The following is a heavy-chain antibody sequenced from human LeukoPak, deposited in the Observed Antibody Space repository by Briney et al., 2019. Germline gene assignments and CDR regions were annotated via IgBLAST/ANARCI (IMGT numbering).Heavy chain of an antibody. CDR1: GGSISSYY. V-gene: IGHV4-4*07. D-gene: IGHD2/OR15-2a*01. J-gene: IGHJ4*02. Sequence: PSETLSLTCTVSGGSISSYYWSWLRQPAGKGLEWIGRIYASGSTNYNPSLKSRVTISMDKSKNHFSLNLKSVTAADTAFYYCARDFYGDDGHHPFDYWGQGIQVTVSS. CDR3: ARDFYGDDGHHPFDY. CDR2: IYASGST.